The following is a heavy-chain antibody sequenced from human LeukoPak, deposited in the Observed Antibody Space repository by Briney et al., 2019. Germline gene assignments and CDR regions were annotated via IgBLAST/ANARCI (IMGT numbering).Heavy chain of an antibody. J-gene: IGHJ4*02. CDR1: GFTFRSYW. V-gene: IGHV3-7*01. CDR3: ARETSIYCSGGSCYSIYFDY. Sequence: PGGSLRLSCAASGFTFRSYWMSWVRQAPGKGLEWVAHIKQDGSEKFYVDSVKGRFTISRDNAKNSLYLQMNSLRGEDTAVYYCARETSIYCSGGSCYSIYFDYWGQGTLVTVSS. D-gene: IGHD2-15*01. CDR2: IKQDGSEK.